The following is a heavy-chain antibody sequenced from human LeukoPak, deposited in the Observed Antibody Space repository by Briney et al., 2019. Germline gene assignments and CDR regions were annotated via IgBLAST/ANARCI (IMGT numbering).Heavy chain of an antibody. Sequence: SETVSLTCTVSGGSISSSSYYWGWIRQPPGKGLEWIGSIYHSGSTYYNPSLKSRVTISVDTSKNQFSLKLSSVTAADTAVYYCARDNTMVRGVYWFDPWGQGTLVTVSS. CDR1: GGSISSSSYY. CDR3: ARDNTMVRGVYWFDP. J-gene: IGHJ5*02. CDR2: IYHSGST. V-gene: IGHV4-39*07. D-gene: IGHD3-10*01.